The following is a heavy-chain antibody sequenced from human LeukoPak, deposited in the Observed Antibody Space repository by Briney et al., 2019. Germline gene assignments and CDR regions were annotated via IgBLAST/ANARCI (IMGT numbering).Heavy chain of an antibody. CDR1: GGTFSSYA. CDR2: IIPILGIA. J-gene: IGHJ6*02. Sequence: ASVMVSCKASGGTFSSYAISWVRQDPGQGLEWMGRIIPILGIANYAQKFQGRVTITADKSTSTAYMELSSLRSEDTAVYYCARDDGTPYYYYGMDVWGQGTTVTVSS. V-gene: IGHV1-69*04. CDR3: ARDDGTPYYYYGMDV.